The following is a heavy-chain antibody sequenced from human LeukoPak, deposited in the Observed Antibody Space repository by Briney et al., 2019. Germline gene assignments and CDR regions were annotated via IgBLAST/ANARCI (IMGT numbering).Heavy chain of an antibody. CDR1: GGSINSGADY. V-gene: IGHV4-31*03. Sequence: PLETLSLTCTVSGGSINSGADYWSWIRQHPGRGLEWIGYISYRGSTYYNPSLKSRATVSVDTSRSQFSLKLRSVTAADTAVYYCARYCNGGNCFYYNAMDVWGPGTAVTVSS. CDR3: ARYCNGGNCFYYNAMDV. J-gene: IGHJ6*02. CDR2: ISYRGST. D-gene: IGHD2-15*01.